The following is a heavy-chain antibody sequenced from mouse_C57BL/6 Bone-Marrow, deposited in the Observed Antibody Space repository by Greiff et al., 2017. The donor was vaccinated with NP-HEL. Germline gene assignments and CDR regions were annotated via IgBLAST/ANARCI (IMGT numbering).Heavy chain of an antibody. CDR1: GFTFSDYY. CDR3: ARPELGPYYYAMDY. Sequence: EVKLEESGGGLVQPGGSLKLSCAASGFTFSDYYMYWVRQTPEKRLEWVAYISNGGGSTYYPDTVKGRFTISRDNAKNTLYLQMSRLKSEDTAMYYCARPELGPYYYAMDYWGQGTSVTVSS. V-gene: IGHV5-12*01. CDR2: ISNGGGST. J-gene: IGHJ4*01. D-gene: IGHD4-1*01.